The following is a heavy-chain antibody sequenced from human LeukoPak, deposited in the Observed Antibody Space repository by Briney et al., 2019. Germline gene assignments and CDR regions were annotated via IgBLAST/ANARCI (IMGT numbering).Heavy chain of an antibody. D-gene: IGHD3-22*01. CDR3: AREENYYDSSGYQGFDY. CDR2: IIPIFGTA. V-gene: IGHV1-69*06. J-gene: IGHJ4*02. CDR1: GGTFSSYA. Sequence: ASVKVSCTASGGTFSSYAISWVRQAPGQGLEWMGGIIPIFGTANYAQKFQGRVTITADKSTSTAYMELSSLGSEDTAVYYCAREENYYDSSGYQGFDYWGQGTLVTVSS.